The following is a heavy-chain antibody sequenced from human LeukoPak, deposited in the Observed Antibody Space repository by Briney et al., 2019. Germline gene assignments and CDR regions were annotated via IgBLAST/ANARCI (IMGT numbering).Heavy chain of an antibody. Sequence: SETLSLTCTVSGGSISSGGYSWSWIRQHPGKGLEWIGYIYYSGSTYYNPSLKSRVTISVDTSKNQFSLKLSSVTAADTAVYYCARARSNYYGSGTPFDYWGQGTLVTVSS. CDR3: ARARSNYYGSGTPFDY. CDR2: IYYSGST. V-gene: IGHV4-31*03. D-gene: IGHD3-10*01. J-gene: IGHJ4*02. CDR1: GGSISSGGYS.